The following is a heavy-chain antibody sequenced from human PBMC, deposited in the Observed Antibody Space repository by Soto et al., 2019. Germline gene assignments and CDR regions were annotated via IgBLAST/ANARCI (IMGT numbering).Heavy chain of an antibody. J-gene: IGHJ6*02. CDR3: ASYYYGSGSYYSYYGMDV. CDR1: GYTFTSYG. Sequence: QVQLVQSGAEVKKPGASVKVSCKASGYTFTSYGISWVRQAPGQGLEWMGWISAYNGNTNYAQKLQGRVTMTTDTSTSTAYMELRSLRSDEPAVYYCASYYYGSGSYYSYYGMDVWGQGTTVTVSS. D-gene: IGHD3-10*01. CDR2: ISAYNGNT. V-gene: IGHV1-18*01.